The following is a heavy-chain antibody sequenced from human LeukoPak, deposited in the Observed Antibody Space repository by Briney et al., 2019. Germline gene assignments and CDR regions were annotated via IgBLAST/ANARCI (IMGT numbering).Heavy chain of an antibody. J-gene: IGHJ4*02. CDR3: AREHDYGDSYYFDY. CDR1: GDSFGRYG. CDR2: IIPIFGTA. Sequence: SVKVSCKASGDSFGRYGISWVRQAPGQGLEWMGGIIPIFGTANYAQKFQGRVTITADESTSTAYMELSSLRSEDTAVYYCAREHDYGDSYYFDYWGQGTLVTVSS. V-gene: IGHV1-69*13. D-gene: IGHD4-17*01.